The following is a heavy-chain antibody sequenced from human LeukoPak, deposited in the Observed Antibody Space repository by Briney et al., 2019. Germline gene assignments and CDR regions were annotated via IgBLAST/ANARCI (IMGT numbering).Heavy chain of an antibody. CDR1: GFIFSSYG. Sequence: GGSLRLSCVTSGFIFSSYGIHWVRQAPGKGLEWVAWHFASNKYYAESVRGRFTMSRDNSKSTLYLQMDSLRVEDTAVYYCAKDPNKPPYYYYGMDVWGQGTTVTVFS. CDR2: WHFASNK. J-gene: IGHJ6*02. V-gene: IGHV3-30*02. CDR3: AKDPNKPPYYYYGMDV.